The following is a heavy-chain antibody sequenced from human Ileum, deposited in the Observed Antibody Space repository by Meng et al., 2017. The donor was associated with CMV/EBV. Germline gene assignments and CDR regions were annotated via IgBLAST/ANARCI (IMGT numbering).Heavy chain of an antibody. CDR2: ISSSSSST. D-gene: IGHD4-11*01. J-gene: IGHJ4*02. V-gene: IGHV3-11*05. Sequence: QVQLVGAGGGLVKPGGSLRLSCAVSGLTFSDYYMSWIRQAPGKGLEWVSYISSSSSSTNYAESVKGRFTISRDNAKNSLYLQMNSLRADDTAVYYCARDGDYIRPDYWGQGTLVTVSS. CDR1: GLTFSDYY. CDR3: ARDGDYIRPDY.